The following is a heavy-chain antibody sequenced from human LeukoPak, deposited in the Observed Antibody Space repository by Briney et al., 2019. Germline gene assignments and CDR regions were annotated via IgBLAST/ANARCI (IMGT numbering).Heavy chain of an antibody. CDR2: ISPGDSDT. D-gene: IGHD3-10*01. CDR3: AVNTMVRGVPRNYYYSYYMDV. J-gene: IGHJ6*03. CDR1: GYSFTSYW. Sequence: GPSMQISYKGCGYSFTSYWIGWVRPMPGKHREWMGIISPGDSDTRYSPSFHRQVTIPADTSIGPAYLQSSSLKASDTAMYYCAVNTMVRGVPRNYYYSYYMDVWGKGTTVTVSS. V-gene: IGHV5-51*01.